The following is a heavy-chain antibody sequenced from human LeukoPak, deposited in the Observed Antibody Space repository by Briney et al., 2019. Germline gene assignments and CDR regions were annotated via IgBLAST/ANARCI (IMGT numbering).Heavy chain of an antibody. J-gene: IGHJ5*02. CDR1: GGSITSDY. Sequence: SETLSLTCTVSGGSITSDYWCWIRQPAGKGLEWIGRIFTSGSTSYNPSLKSRLTMSLDTSKNQFSLKLSSVTAADTAVYFCSRGGANDLWGQGTLVTVSS. CDR2: IFTSGST. CDR3: SRGGANDL. D-gene: IGHD4/OR15-4a*01. V-gene: IGHV4-4*07.